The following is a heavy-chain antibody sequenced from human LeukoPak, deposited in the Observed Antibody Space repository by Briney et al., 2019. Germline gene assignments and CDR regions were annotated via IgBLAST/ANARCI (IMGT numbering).Heavy chain of an antibody. CDR1: GFTFSSYG. V-gene: IGHV3-30*18. D-gene: IGHD6-13*01. J-gene: IGHJ4*02. Sequence: GGSLRLSCAASGFTFSSYGMHWVRQAPGKGLEWVAVISYDGSNKYYADSVKGRFTISRDNSQNTLYLQMNSLRAEDTAVYYCAKDRNPVPSIAAADGFDYWGQGTLVTVSS. CDR3: AKDRNPVPSIAAADGFDY. CDR2: ISYDGSNK.